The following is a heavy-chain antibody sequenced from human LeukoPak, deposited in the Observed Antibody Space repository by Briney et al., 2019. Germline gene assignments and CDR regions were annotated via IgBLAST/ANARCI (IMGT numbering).Heavy chain of an antibody. CDR2: ISDSGGST. J-gene: IGHJ4*02. CDR1: GFTFSDYA. Sequence: GGSLRLSCVVSGFTFSDYAMSWVRQAPGKGLEWVSGISDSGGSTYYADSVKGRCTISRDNSKNTVFLQMNNLRAEDTAVYFCARHDSFIPYWGQGTLVSVTS. CDR3: ARHDSFIPY. D-gene: IGHD3-16*02. V-gene: IGHV3-23*01.